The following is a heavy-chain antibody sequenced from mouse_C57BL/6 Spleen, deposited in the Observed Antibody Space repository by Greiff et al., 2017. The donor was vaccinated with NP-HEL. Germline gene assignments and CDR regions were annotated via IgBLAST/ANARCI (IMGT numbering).Heavy chain of an antibody. D-gene: IGHD1-1*01. CDR2: IDPNSGGT. CDR1: GYTFTSYW. Sequence: QVQLQQPGAELVKPGASVKLSCKASGYTFTSYWMHWVKQRPGRGLEWIGRIDPNSGGTNYNEKFKSKATLTVDKSSSTAYMQLSSLTSEDSAVYYCAGTPFTTVVAHYAMDYWGQGTTVTVSS. CDR3: AGTPFTTVVAHYAMDY. J-gene: IGHJ4*01. V-gene: IGHV1-72*01.